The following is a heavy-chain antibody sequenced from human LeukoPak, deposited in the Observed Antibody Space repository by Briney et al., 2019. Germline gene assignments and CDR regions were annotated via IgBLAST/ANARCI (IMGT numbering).Heavy chain of an antibody. CDR3: ARDPYNGSYGDDYYYYMDV. V-gene: IGHV3-21*01. Sequence: PGGSLRLSCAASGFTFSRYNMNWVRQAPGKGLEWVSSISSGSSYIYYADSVKGRFTISRDNARNSLYLQMNSLGAEDTAVYYCARDPYNGSYGDDYYYYMDVWGKGTTVTISS. D-gene: IGHD1-26*01. CDR1: GFTFSRYN. J-gene: IGHJ6*03. CDR2: ISSGSSYI.